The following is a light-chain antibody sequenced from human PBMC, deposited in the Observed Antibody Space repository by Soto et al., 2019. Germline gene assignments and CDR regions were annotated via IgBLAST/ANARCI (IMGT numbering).Light chain of an antibody. V-gene: IGKV1-5*01. J-gene: IGKJ1*01. CDR2: DAS. CDR1: QNINNL. Sequence: DIQMTQSPSTLSASVGDRVSITCRASQNINNLLAWYQQKPGKAPKLLMYDASTLESGVPSKFSGSGFGTEFTLTISSLQSDDFAIYYCQQYHGYSSWTFGQGTRVDIK. CDR3: QQYHGYSSWT.